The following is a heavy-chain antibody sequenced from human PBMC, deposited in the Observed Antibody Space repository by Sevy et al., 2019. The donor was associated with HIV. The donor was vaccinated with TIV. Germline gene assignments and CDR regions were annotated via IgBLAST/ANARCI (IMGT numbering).Heavy chain of an antibody. CDR2: ISAYNGNT. CDR1: GYTFTSYG. J-gene: IGHJ4*02. D-gene: IGHD2-15*01. Sequence: ASVKVSCKASGYTFTSYGISWVRQAPGQELEWMGWISAYNGNTNYAQKLQGRVTMTTDTSTSTAYMELRSLRSDDTAVYYCARAKGYCSGGSCYIPDYWGQGTLVTVSS. CDR3: ARAKGYCSGGSCYIPDY. V-gene: IGHV1-18*04.